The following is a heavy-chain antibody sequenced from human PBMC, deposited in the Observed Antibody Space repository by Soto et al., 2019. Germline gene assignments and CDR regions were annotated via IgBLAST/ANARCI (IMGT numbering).Heavy chain of an antibody. CDR3: AADRPDYYYFGMDV. V-gene: IGHV1-58*01. Sequence: SVKVSCKASRFTFSNSAVQWVRQARGQRLEWIGWIVVASGNANYAQKFQERVTITWDTSTSTAYMELSSLRSEDTAVYYCAADRPDYYYFGMDVWGQGTTVTVAS. CDR2: IVVASGNA. J-gene: IGHJ6*02. CDR1: RFTFSNSA.